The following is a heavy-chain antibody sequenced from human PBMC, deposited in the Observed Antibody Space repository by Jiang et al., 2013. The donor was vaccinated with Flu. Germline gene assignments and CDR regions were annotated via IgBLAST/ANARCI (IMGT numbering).Heavy chain of an antibody. CDR2: VSYDGTNK. D-gene: IGHD5-18*01. J-gene: IGHJ4*02. CDR3: ARDRYTYGYRVPDC. V-gene: IGHV3-30*04. CDR1: GFSFSAYA. Sequence: QLLESGGGVVHPGRSLRLSCAASGFSFSAYAIHWVRQAPGKGLEWVAVVSYDGTNKFYADSVKGRFTISRDDSKNTLYLQMNSLRAEDTAVYYCARDRYTYGYRVPDCWGQGTLVTVPS.